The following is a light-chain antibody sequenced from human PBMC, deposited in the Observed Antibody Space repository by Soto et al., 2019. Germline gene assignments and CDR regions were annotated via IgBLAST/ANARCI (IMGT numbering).Light chain of an antibody. CDR1: SSDVGGYNY. CDR2: DVS. J-gene: IGLJ1*01. V-gene: IGLV2-14*01. CDR3: SSYTSSSTYV. Sequence: QSALTQPASVSGSPGQSITISCTGTSSDVGGYNYVPWYQQHPGKAPKLMIYDVSNRPSGVSNRFSGSKSGNTASLTISGLQAEDEADYYCSSYTSSSTYVFXTGTKVTVL.